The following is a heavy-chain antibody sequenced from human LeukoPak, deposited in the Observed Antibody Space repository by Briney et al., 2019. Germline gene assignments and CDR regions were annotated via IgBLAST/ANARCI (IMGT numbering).Heavy chain of an antibody. V-gene: IGHV1-8*01. CDR1: GYTFTSYD. D-gene: IGHD3-3*01. CDR3: ARGGSYDFWSGYSVH. Sequence: ASVKVSCKASGYTFTSYDINWVRQATGQGLEWTGWMNPNSGNTGYAQKFQGRVTMTRNTSISTAYMELSSLRSEDTAVYYCARGGSYDFWSGYSVHWGQGTLVTVSS. J-gene: IGHJ4*02. CDR2: MNPNSGNT.